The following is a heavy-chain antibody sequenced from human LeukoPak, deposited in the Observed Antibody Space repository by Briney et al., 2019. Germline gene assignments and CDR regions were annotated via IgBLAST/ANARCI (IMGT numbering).Heavy chain of an antibody. D-gene: IGHD3-22*01. CDR1: GFPVCSFT. CDR3: AKDLFPYYYDSSAEVHVMAFDI. J-gene: IGHJ3*02. V-gene: IGHV3-23*01. Sequence: GSLRLSFAASGFPVCSFTMNWVRQAPRKGLEWVSSISGGGSTTYYADSVKGRFTISRDNSKNSLYLQMNSLRAEDTAVYYCAKDLFPYYYDSSAEVHVMAFDIWGQGTMVTVSS. CDR2: ISGGGSTT.